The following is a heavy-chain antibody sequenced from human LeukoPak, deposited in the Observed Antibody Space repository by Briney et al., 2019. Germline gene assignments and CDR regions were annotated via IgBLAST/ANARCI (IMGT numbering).Heavy chain of an antibody. Sequence: GGSLRLSCAPSGFTFSSYAMSCVRQAPGKGLEWVSAISGSGGSTYYADSVKGRFTISRDNSKNTLYLQMNSLRAEDTAVYYCAKEIGNGDYVVGDYWGKGTLVTVSS. J-gene: IGHJ4*02. CDR3: AKEIGNGDYVVGDY. CDR1: GFTFSSYA. V-gene: IGHV3-23*01. D-gene: IGHD4-17*01. CDR2: ISGSGGST.